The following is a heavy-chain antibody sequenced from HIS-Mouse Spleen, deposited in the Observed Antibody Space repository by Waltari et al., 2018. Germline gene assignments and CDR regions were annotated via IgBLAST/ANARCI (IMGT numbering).Heavy chain of an antibody. D-gene: IGHD3-22*01. V-gene: IGHV4-34*01. CDR3: ARGRRYYYDSLTKHFDY. J-gene: IGHJ4*02. CDR1: GGSFSGYY. CDR2: INHSGST. Sequence: QVQLQQWGAGLLKPSETLSLTCAVYGGSFSGYYWSWIRQPPRKGLEWIGEINHSGSTNYNPSLKSRVTISVDTSKNQFSLKLSSVTAADTAVYYCARGRRYYYDSLTKHFDYWGQGTLVTVSS.